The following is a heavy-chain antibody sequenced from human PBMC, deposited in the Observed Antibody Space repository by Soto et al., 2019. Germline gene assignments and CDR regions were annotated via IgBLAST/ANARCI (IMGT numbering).Heavy chain of an antibody. CDR1: GYIFTDYY. CDR3: ARPLPLITMIEDYYYYGMDV. V-gene: IGHV1-2*06. D-gene: IGHD3-22*01. Sequence: GASVKVSCKASGYIFTDYYMHWVRQAPGQELGWMGRINPNSGGTNYAQKFQGRVTMTRDTSISTAYTELSSLRSEDTAVYYCARPLPLITMIEDYYYYGMDVWGQGTTVTVSS. J-gene: IGHJ6*02. CDR2: INPNSGGT.